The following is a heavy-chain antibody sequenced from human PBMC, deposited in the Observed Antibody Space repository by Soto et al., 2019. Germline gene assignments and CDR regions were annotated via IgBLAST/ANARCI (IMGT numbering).Heavy chain of an antibody. D-gene: IGHD6-13*01. CDR2: ISYDGSNK. J-gene: IGHJ6*03. CDR1: GFSFSSYG. V-gene: IGHV3-30*18. CDR3: AKGDQFTSTWYEYYDMDV. Sequence: QVQLVESGGGVVQPGRSLRLSCAASGFSFSSYGMHWVRQAPGKGLEWVAVISYDGSNKYYADSVKGRFTIPRDNFKNTLYLQMNSLRAEDTAVYYCAKGDQFTSTWYEYYDMDVWCKGTTVTVSS.